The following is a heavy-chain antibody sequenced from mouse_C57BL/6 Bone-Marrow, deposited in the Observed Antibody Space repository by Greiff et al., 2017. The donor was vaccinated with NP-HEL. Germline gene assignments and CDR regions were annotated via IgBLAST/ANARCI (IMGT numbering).Heavy chain of an antibody. CDR2: IWTGGGT. D-gene: IGHD2-3*01. V-gene: IGHV2-9-1*01. CDR3: ARNGDGYYPAWFAY. J-gene: IGHJ3*01. Sequence: VHLVESGPGLVAPSQSLSITCTVSGFSLTSYAISWVRQPPGKGLEWLGVIWTGGGTNYNSALKSRLSISKDNSKSQVFLKMNSLQTDDTARYYCARNGDGYYPAWFAYWGQGTLVTVSA. CDR1: GFSLTSYA.